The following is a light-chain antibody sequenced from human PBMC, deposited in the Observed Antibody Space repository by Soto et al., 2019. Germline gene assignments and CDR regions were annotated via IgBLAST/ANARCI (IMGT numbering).Light chain of an antibody. CDR2: DNS. CDR1: RSNIGAGYD. J-gene: IGLJ2*01. Sequence: QSVLTQPPSLSGAPGQRVTISCTGSRSNIGAGYDVHWYQHLPGTAPKVLIFDNSNRPSGVPDRFSGSKSGTSASLAITGLQVEDEAVYYCHSYDVSLRAPAFGGGIKLTVL. CDR3: HSYDVSLRAPA. V-gene: IGLV1-40*01.